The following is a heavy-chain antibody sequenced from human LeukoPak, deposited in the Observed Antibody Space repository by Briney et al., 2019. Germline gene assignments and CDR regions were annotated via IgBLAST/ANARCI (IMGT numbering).Heavy chain of an antibody. CDR2: IYYSGST. Sequence: SETLSLTCTVSGGSISTYYWTWIRQPPGKGLEWISYIYYSGSTNYSPSLKSRVTISVDTFRNQFSLRLSSVTAADTAVYYCARGRVGVTTLFDYWGQGTLVTVST. V-gene: IGHV4-59*01. CDR1: GGSISTYY. D-gene: IGHD1-26*01. J-gene: IGHJ4*02. CDR3: ARGRVGVTTLFDY.